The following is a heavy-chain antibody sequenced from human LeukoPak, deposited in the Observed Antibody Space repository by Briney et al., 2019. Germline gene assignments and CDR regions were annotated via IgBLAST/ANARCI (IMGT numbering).Heavy chain of an antibody. CDR3: ARGGWLNWFDP. CDR1: GFTFSSYS. Sequence: GGSLRLSCAASGFTFSSYSMNWVRQAPGKGLEWFSSISSSSSYIYYADSVKGRFTISRDNAKNSLYLQMNSLRAEDTAVYYCARGGWLNWFDPWGQGTLVTVSS. CDR2: ISSSSSYI. V-gene: IGHV3-21*01. D-gene: IGHD6-19*01. J-gene: IGHJ5*02.